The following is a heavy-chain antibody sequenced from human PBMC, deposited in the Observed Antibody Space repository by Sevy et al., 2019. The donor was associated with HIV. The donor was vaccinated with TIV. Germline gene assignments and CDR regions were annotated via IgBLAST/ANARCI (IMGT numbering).Heavy chain of an antibody. CDR1: RYTFISYG. CDR3: ARTSRGIVVVPAAQHYYGMDV. Sequence: ASVKVSCKASRYTFISYGMNWVRQAPGQGLEWMGWINTNTGNPTYAQGFTGRFVFSLDTSINTAYLQISSLKAEDTAVYYCARTSRGIVVVPAAQHYYGMDVWGQGTTVTVSS. D-gene: IGHD2-2*01. V-gene: IGHV7-4-1*02. CDR2: INTNTGNP. J-gene: IGHJ6*02.